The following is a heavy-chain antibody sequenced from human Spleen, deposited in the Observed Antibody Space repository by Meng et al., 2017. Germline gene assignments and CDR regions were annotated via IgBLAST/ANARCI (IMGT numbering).Heavy chain of an antibody. CDR1: GGSFSGYY. CDR3: ASYVSGTYRFDP. V-gene: IGHV4-34*01. D-gene: IGHD3-10*01. CDR2: INHSGST. J-gene: IGHJ5*02. Sequence: QVQLQQWGAGPLKPSETLSLTCGVYGGSFSGYYWTWIRQPPGKGLEWIGEINHSGSTNYNPSLKSRVTISVDTSKNQFSLKLSSMTAADTAVYYCASYVSGTYRFDPWGQGTLVTVSS.